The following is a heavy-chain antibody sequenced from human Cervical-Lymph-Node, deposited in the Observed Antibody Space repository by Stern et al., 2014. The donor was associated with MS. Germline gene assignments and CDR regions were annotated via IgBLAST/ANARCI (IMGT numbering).Heavy chain of an antibody. CDR2: INPRSGST. CDR1: GYTFTDYY. V-gene: IGHV1-2*02. CDR3: ARDWGYCASTSCACDI. J-gene: IGHJ3*02. Sequence: VQLVESGAEVKKPGASVKVSCKASGYTFTDYYMHWVRQAPGQGLEWMGWINPRSGSTKYAQKFQGRVTMTGDTSISTAYMDLSGLISDDTAVYFCARDWGYCASTSCACDIWAKGQWSPSLQ. D-gene: IGHD2-2*01.